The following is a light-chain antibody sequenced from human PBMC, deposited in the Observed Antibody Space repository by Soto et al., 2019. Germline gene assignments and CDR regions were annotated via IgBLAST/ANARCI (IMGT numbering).Light chain of an antibody. Sequence: EIVLTQSPATLSLSPGERATLSCRASQSLSSYLAWYQQKPGQAPRLLIYDASNRAAGIPARFSGSGSGTDFTLTISSLEPEDFAVYYCQQRSNWRWTFGQGTKVDIK. CDR2: DAS. J-gene: IGKJ1*01. CDR1: QSLSSY. CDR3: QQRSNWRWT. V-gene: IGKV3-11*01.